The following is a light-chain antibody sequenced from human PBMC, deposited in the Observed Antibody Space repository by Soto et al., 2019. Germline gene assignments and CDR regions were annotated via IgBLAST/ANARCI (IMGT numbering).Light chain of an antibody. Sequence: QSAVTQPASVSGSPGQSITISCTGTSSDVGGYNYVSWYQQYPGKAPKLMIYDVNNRPSGVSNRFSGSKSGNTASLTISGLQTEDEADYYCSSSTTSATLHVFGTGTKVTVL. V-gene: IGLV2-14*03. CDR2: DVN. CDR3: SSSTTSATLHV. CDR1: SSDVGGYNY. J-gene: IGLJ1*01.